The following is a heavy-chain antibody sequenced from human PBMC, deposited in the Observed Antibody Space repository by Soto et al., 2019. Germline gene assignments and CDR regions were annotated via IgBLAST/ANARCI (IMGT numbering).Heavy chain of an antibody. CDR3: ARSDMLGSIRGWFGP. J-gene: IGHJ5*02. Sequence: QVQLEQSGTEVKKPGASVKVSCKASGYTFTTYYLHWVRQAPGQGLEWMGIINPSGGSTHYAQPFKGRLTLTRDTSTNTVYMELSSLRSEDTAIYYCARSDMLGSIRGWFGPWGQGTLVTVSS. V-gene: IGHV1-46*01. D-gene: IGHD3-10*01. CDR1: GYTFTTYY. CDR2: INPSGGST.